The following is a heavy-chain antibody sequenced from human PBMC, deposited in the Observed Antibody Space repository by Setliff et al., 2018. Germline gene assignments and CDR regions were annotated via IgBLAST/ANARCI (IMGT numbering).Heavy chain of an antibody. CDR3: RYWSGYYNNDY. J-gene: IGHJ4*02. Sequence: SETLSLTCTVYGGSFSDYYWGWIRQPPGKGLEWIAEINHSGSTNYNPSLKSRVTISVDTSRNQFSLKLYSVTAADTAVYYCRYWSGYYNNDYWGQGTLVTVSS. CDR1: GGSFSDYY. CDR2: INHSGST. V-gene: IGHV4-34*01. D-gene: IGHD3-3*01.